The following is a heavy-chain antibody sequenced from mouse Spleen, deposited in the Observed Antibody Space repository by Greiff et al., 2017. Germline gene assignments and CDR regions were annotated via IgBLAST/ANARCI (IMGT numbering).Heavy chain of an antibody. V-gene: IGHV1-18*01. Sequence: EVQLQQSGPELVKPGASVKIPCKASGYTFTDYNMDWVKQSHGKSLEWIGDINPNNGGTIYNQKFKGKAKLTVDKSSSTAYMELRILTSDDTAVYYCARGGYDYDGCRFAYWGQGTLVTVSA. CDR2: INPNNGGT. D-gene: IGHD2-4*01. CDR3: ARGGYDYDGCRFAY. J-gene: IGHJ3*01. CDR1: GYTFTDYN.